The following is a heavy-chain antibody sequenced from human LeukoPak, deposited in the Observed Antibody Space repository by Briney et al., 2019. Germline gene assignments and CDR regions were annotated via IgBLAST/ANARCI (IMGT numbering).Heavy chain of an antibody. CDR2: ISDIGSI. Sequence: SETLFLTCTVSGGSISSYYWSWIRQPPGKGLEWIAYISDIGSINYNPSLKSRVTISLETSKNQFSLKLSSVTAADTAVYYCAGHHPRNTVDFWGQGTLVTVSS. V-gene: IGHV4-59*08. CDR3: AGHHPRNTVDF. D-gene: IGHD2/OR15-2a*01. CDR1: GGSISSYY. J-gene: IGHJ4*02.